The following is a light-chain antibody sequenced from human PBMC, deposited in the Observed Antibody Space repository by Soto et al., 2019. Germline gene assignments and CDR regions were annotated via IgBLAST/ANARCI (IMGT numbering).Light chain of an antibody. CDR1: QNVLYKSNNENY. CDR2: WAS. V-gene: IGKV4-1*01. Sequence: DIVMTQSPDSLAVSLGERATINCKSSQNVLYKSNNENYLAWYQQKPGQPPKLLIYWASTRKPGVPDRFSGSGSGSDFTLTISSXXXEDXXXXXXXQXXNTPPYTFGQGTKLEI. J-gene: IGKJ2*01. CDR3: XQXXNTPPYT.